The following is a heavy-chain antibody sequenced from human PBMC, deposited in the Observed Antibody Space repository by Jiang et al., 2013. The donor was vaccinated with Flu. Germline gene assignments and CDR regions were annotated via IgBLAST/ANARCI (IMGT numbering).Heavy chain of an antibody. CDR3: ARNRGPYDFWSGYFMDV. CDR2: INPNSGGT. D-gene: IGHD3-3*01. CDR1: GYTFTGYY. J-gene: IGHJ6*02. Sequence: SGAEVKKPGASVKVSCKASGYTFTGYYMHWVRQAPGQGLEWMGWINPNSGGTNYAQKFQGWVTMTRDTSISTAYMELSRLRSDDTAVYYCARNRGPYDFWSGYFMDVWGQGTTVTVSS. V-gene: IGHV1-2*04.